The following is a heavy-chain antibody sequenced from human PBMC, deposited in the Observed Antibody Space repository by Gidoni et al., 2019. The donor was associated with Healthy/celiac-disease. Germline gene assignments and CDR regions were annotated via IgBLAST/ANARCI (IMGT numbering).Heavy chain of an antibody. D-gene: IGHD1-26*01. CDR1: GFTFSSYE. J-gene: IGHJ2*01. CDR3: ARVALATWYFDL. Sequence: EVQLVESGGGLVQPGGSLRLSCAASGFTFSSYEMNWVRQAPGKGLEWVSYISSSGSTIYYADSVKGRFTISRDNAKNSLYLQMNSLRAEDTAVYYCARVALATWYFDLWGRGTLVTVSS. V-gene: IGHV3-48*03. CDR2: ISSSGSTI.